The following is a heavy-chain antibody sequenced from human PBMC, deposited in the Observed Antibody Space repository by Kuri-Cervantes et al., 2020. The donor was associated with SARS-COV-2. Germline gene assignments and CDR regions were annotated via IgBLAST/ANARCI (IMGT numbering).Heavy chain of an antibody. Sequence: GGSLRLSCEASGFSFKTYAMSWVRQAPGKGLEWVSSISSSSSYIYYADSVKVRFTISRDNAKNSLYLQMNSLRAEDTAVYYCARYSSSWSYYWGQGTLVTVSS. D-gene: IGHD6-13*01. CDR1: GFSFKTYA. V-gene: IGHV3-21*01. CDR2: ISSSSSYI. J-gene: IGHJ4*02. CDR3: ARYSSSWSYY.